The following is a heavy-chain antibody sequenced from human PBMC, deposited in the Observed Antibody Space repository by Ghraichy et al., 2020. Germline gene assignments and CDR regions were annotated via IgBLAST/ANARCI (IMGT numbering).Heavy chain of an antibody. CDR2: ISTHNGNT. V-gene: IGHV1-18*04. J-gene: IGHJ4*02. CDR1: GYTFTTFG. Sequence: VKVSCKASGYTFTTFGINWVRQAPGQGLEWMGWISTHNGNTIYAQKLQGRVTLTTDTSTTTAYMDLRSLTSDDTAVYFCARSHSSSWYLFDYWGQGSLVTVSS. D-gene: IGHD6-13*01. CDR3: ARSHSSSWYLFDY.